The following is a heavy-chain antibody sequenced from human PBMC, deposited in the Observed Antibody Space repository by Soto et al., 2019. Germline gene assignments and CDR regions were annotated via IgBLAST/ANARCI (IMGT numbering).Heavy chain of an antibody. J-gene: IGHJ4*02. Sequence: QVQLQESGPGLVKPSETLSLTCTVDSISTYYWNWIRQSPGKGLEWIGYIYYMGRTNYNPSLRSRVTRYIDTSWNHFPLKLRSVTAADTAVYSCARDPVGVTHFDYWGRGALVTVSS. D-gene: IGHD1-26*01. V-gene: IGHV4-59*01. CDR2: IYYMGRT. CDR3: ARDPVGVTHFDY. CDR1: DSISTYY.